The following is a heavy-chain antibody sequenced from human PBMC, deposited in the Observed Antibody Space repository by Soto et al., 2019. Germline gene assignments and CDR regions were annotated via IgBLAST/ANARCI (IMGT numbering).Heavy chain of an antibody. J-gene: IGHJ2*01. Sequence: PGGSLRLSCEASGFVYSQYAMHWVRLAPGKGPEWVALIWNDGSQKNYVDSVKGRFTISRDNSKNTLNLQMNSLRADDTAMYFCVRGIPSQYSSTWLYWHFDLWGPGTLVTVSS. CDR2: IWNDGSQK. V-gene: IGHV3-33*01. D-gene: IGHD6-13*01. CDR1: GFVYSQYA. CDR3: VRGIPSQYSSTWLYWHFDL.